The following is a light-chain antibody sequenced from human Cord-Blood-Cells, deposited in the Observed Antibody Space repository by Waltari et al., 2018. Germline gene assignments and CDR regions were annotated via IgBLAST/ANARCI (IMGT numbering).Light chain of an antibody. CDR2: WAS. Sequence: DIVMTQSPESLAVSLGERATLNCKSSQSVLYSSNNKNYLAWYQQKPGQPPKLLIYWASTRESGVPDRFSGSGSGTDFTLTICSLQAEVVAVYYCQQYYSTPYTFGQGTKLEIK. CDR1: QSVLYSSNNKNY. J-gene: IGKJ2*01. CDR3: QQYYSTPYT. V-gene: IGKV4-1*01.